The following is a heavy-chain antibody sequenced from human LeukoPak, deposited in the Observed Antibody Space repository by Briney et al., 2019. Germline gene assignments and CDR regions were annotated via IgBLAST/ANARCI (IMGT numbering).Heavy chain of an antibody. V-gene: IGHV1-69*04. Sequence: SVKVSCKASGGTFSSYAISWVRQAPGQGLEWMGRIIPILGIANYAQKFQGRVTITADKSTSTAYMELSSLRSEDTAVYYCARRQYSGYGMDVWGQGTTVTVSS. CDR3: ARRQYSGYGMDV. CDR1: GGTFSSYA. J-gene: IGHJ6*02. D-gene: IGHD5-12*01. CDR2: IIPILGIA.